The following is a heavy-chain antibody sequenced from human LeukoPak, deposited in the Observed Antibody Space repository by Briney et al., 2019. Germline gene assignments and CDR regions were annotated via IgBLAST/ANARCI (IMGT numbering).Heavy chain of an antibody. J-gene: IGHJ4*02. Sequence: SVKVSCKASGGTFSSYAISWVRQAPGQGLEWMGGIIPIFGTANYAQKFQGRVTITTDESTSTAYMELSSLRSEDTAVYYCARNRKGDSSGYPHYYWGQGTLVTVSS. V-gene: IGHV1-69*05. D-gene: IGHD3-22*01. CDR1: GGTFSSYA. CDR3: ARNRKGDSSGYPHYY. CDR2: IIPIFGTA.